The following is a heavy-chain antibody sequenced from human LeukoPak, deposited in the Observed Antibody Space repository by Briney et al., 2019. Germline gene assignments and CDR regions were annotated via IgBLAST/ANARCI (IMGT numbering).Heavy chain of an antibody. CDR1: GFTFTDYW. V-gene: IGHV3-7*04. J-gene: IGHJ4*02. Sequence: PGGSLRLSCAASGFTFTDYWMSWVRQAPGKGLEWVASIKQDGSDKHYVDSVKGRFTISRDNAKNSLYLQMNSLRAEDTAVYYCARGRYCSSTSCRSFDYWGQGTLVTVSS. D-gene: IGHD2-2*01. CDR2: IKQDGSDK. CDR3: ARGRYCSSTSCRSFDY.